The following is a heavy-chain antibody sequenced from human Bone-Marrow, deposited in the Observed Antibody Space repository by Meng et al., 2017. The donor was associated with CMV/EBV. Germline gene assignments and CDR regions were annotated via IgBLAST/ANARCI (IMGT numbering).Heavy chain of an antibody. Sequence: ASVKVSCKASGYTFTSYGISWVRQAPGQGLEWMGWISAYNGNTNYAQKLQGRVTMTTDTSTSTAYMELSSLRSEDTAVYYCASSGYMYYYYGMDVWGQGTTVTVSS. V-gene: IGHV1-18*01. D-gene: IGHD6-13*01. J-gene: IGHJ6*02. CDR3: ASSGYMYYYYGMDV. CDR1: GYTFTSYG. CDR2: ISAYNGNT.